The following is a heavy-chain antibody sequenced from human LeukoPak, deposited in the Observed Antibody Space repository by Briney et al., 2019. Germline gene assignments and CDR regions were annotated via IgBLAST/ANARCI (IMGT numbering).Heavy chain of an antibody. CDR3: ARDHHYYDTSGYPADY. D-gene: IGHD3-22*01. J-gene: IGHJ4*02. V-gene: IGHV4-39*07. Sequence: PSETLSLTCIVSGGSISERSYYWGWIRQPPGKGLEWIGSVYYKGETYYMPSLKSRVTISVDTSKNQFSLKLYSVTAADTAVYYCARDHHYYDTSGYPADYWGQGTLVTVSS. CDR1: GGSISERSYY. CDR2: VYYKGET.